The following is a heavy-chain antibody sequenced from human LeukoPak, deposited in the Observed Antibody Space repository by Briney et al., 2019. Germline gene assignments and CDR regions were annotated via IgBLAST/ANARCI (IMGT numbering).Heavy chain of an antibody. Sequence: GGSLRLSCAASGSTVSSNYMSWVRQAPGKGLEWVSVIYSGGSTYYADSVKGRFTISRDNSKNTLYLQVNSLRAEDTAVYYCARDFRGYYYGMDVWGQGTTVTVSS. D-gene: IGHD5-24*01. V-gene: IGHV3-53*01. J-gene: IGHJ6*02. CDR3: ARDFRGYYYGMDV. CDR1: GSTVSSNY. CDR2: IYSGGST.